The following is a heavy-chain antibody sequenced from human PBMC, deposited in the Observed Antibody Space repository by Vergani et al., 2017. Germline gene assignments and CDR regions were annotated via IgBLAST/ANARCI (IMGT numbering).Heavy chain of an antibody. CDR3: ARAYDSSGYYYYYYYYMDV. J-gene: IGHJ6*03. Sequence: QVQLVQSGAEVKKPGASVKVSCKASGYTFTSYGISWVRQAPGQGLEWMGWTSAYNGNTNYAQKLQGRVTMTTDTSTSTAYMELRSLRSDDTAVYYCARAYDSSGYYYYYYYYMDVWGKGTTVTVSS. V-gene: IGHV1-18*01. CDR1: GYTFTSYG. D-gene: IGHD3-22*01. CDR2: TSAYNGNT.